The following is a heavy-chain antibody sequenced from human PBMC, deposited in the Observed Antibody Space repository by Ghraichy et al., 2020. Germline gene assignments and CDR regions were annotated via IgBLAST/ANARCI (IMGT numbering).Heavy chain of an antibody. CDR2: IYYSGST. Sequence: SETLSLTCTVSGGSISSSSYYWGWIRQPPGKGLEWIGSIYYSGSTYYNPSLKSQVTISVDTSKNQFSLKLSSVTAADTAVYYCARLLVAGTVYYFDYWGQGTLVTVSS. J-gene: IGHJ4*02. D-gene: IGHD6-19*01. CDR1: GGSISSSSYY. V-gene: IGHV4-39*01. CDR3: ARLLVAGTVYYFDY.